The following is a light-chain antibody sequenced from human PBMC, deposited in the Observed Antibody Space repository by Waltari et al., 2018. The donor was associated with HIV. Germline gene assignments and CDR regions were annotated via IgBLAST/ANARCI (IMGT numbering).Light chain of an antibody. CDR3: QSYDSNKNWV. Sequence: NFMLTQPHSVSESPGKTVTISCTRSSGSIAGNYVQWFQRCPGSSPTTVIYESYFRTSGVPARFSGSIDRSSNSASLTISGLKTEDEADYYCQSYDSNKNWVFGGGTKLTVL. J-gene: IGLJ3*02. CDR2: ESY. CDR1: SGSIAGNY. V-gene: IGLV6-57*01.